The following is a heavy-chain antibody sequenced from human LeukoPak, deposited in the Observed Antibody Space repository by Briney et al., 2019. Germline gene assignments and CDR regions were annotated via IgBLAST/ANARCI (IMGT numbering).Heavy chain of an antibody. CDR1: GFTFSSYW. CDR2: ISYDGSNK. V-gene: IGHV3-30*03. CDR3: ARVQPLYGMDV. D-gene: IGHD2-2*01. Sequence: GGSLRLSCAASGFTFSSYWMTWVRQAPGKGLEWVAVISYDGSNKYYADSVKGRFTISRDNSKNTLYLQMNSLRAEDTAVYYCARVQPLYGMDVWGQGTTVTVSS. J-gene: IGHJ6*02.